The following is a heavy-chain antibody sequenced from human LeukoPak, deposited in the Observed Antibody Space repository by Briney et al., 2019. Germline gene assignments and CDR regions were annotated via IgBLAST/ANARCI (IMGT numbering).Heavy chain of an antibody. Sequence: SVKVSCKASGYSFTTYGISWVRQAPGQGLEWMGGIIPIFGTANYAQKFQGRVTITADKSTSTAYMELSSLRSEDTAVYYCARTRSSSSSWYGQFDYWGQGALVTVSS. J-gene: IGHJ4*02. D-gene: IGHD6-13*01. CDR3: ARTRSSSSSWYGQFDY. V-gene: IGHV1-69*06. CDR2: IIPIFGTA. CDR1: GYSFTTYG.